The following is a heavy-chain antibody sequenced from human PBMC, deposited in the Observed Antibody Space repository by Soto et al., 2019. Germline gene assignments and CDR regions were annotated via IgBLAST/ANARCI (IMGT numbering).Heavy chain of an antibody. CDR2: IITIFGTA. Sequence: ASVKVSCKASGGTFSSYAISWVRQAPGQGLEWMGGIITIFGTANYAQKFQGRVTITADESTSTAYMELSSLRSEDTAVYYCASYCSGGSCYHSAFDIWGQGTMVT. V-gene: IGHV1-69*13. J-gene: IGHJ3*02. D-gene: IGHD2-15*01. CDR1: GGTFSSYA. CDR3: ASYCSGGSCYHSAFDI.